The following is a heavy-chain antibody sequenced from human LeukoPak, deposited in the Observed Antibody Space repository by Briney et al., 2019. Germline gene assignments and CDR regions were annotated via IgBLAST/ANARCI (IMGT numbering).Heavy chain of an antibody. V-gene: IGHV1-2*02. CDR2: INPNSGGT. Sequence: ASVKVSCKASGYTFTGYYMHWVRQAPGQGLEWMGWINPNSGGTNYAQKFQGRVTMTRDTSISTAYMELSRLRSDDTAVYYCARDIEWFGELLTDYWGQGTLVTVSS. D-gene: IGHD3-10*01. CDR3: ARDIEWFGELLTDY. CDR1: GYTFTGYY. J-gene: IGHJ4*02.